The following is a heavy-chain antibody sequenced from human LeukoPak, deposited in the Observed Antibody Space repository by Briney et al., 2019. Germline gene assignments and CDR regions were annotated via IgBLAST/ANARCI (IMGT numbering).Heavy chain of an antibody. Sequence: PGGSLRLSCAASGFTFSSYGMHWVRQAPGKGLEWVAFIRYDGSNKYYADSVKGRFTISRDNSKNTLYLQMNSLRAEDTAVYYCAKDHCTNGVCYSDYWGQGTLVTVSS. V-gene: IGHV3-30*02. CDR1: GFTFSSYG. CDR3: AKDHCTNGVCYSDY. CDR2: IRYDGSNK. D-gene: IGHD2-8*01. J-gene: IGHJ4*02.